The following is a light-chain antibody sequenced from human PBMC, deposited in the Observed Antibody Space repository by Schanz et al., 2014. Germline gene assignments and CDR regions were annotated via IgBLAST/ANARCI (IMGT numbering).Light chain of an antibody. CDR1: QSIGNN. V-gene: IGKV3-20*01. Sequence: DIVVTQSPATLSVSPWERATLSCRATQSIGNNLAWYQQKPGQAPRLLIYGASTRATGIPDRFSGSGSGTDFTLTISRLEPEDFAVYYCQQYGSSPLTFGGGTNVEIK. CDR3: QQYGSSPLT. J-gene: IGKJ4*01. CDR2: GAS.